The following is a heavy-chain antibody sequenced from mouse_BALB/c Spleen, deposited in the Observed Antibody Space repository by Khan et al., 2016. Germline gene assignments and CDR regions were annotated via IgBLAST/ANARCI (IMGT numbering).Heavy chain of an antibody. CDR2: IDPENGDT. CDR1: GFNITDYY. Sequence: VQLQQSGAELVRSGASVKLSCTASGFNITDYYVHWVNQRPEQGLEWIGWIDPENGDTGYVPKFQGKATMTADTSSNTAYLQLSSRTSEDTAVYYCTFYGNILAWFAYWGQGTRVTVAA. J-gene: IGHJ3*01. CDR3: TFYGNILAWFAY. V-gene: IGHV14-4*02. D-gene: IGHD2-10*01.